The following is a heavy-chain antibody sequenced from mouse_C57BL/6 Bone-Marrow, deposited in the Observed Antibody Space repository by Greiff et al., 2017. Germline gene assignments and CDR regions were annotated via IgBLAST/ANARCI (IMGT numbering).Heavy chain of an antibody. Sequence: QVQLQQSGPELVKPGASVTISCKASGYAFSGSWMNWVKQRPGKGLEWIGRVYPGDGDTNYNGKFKGKATLTADKSSSTAYMQLSSRTADDAVVYFCARDLPITTAYAMDYWGQGTSVTVSS. CDR1: GYAFSGSW. CDR2: VYPGDGDT. V-gene: IGHV1-82*01. J-gene: IGHJ4*01. CDR3: ARDLPITTAYAMDY. D-gene: IGHD2-4*01.